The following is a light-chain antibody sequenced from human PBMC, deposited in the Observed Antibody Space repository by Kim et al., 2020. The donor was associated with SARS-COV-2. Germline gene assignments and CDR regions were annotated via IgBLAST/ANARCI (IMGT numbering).Light chain of an antibody. V-gene: IGLV1-44*01. Sequence: QRVTSSCSGSSSNIGSNTVNWYQQLPGTAPKLLIYSNNRRPSGVPDRFSGTKSGTSASLAISELQSEDEADYYCAAWDDSLNGYVFGTGTKVTVL. J-gene: IGLJ1*01. CDR1: SSNIGSNT. CDR3: AAWDDSLNGYV. CDR2: SNN.